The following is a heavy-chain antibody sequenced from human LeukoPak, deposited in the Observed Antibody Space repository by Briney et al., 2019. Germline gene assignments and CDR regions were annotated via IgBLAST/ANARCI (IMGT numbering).Heavy chain of an antibody. D-gene: IGHD3-22*01. J-gene: IGHJ3*02. CDR3: AKDHYDSSGYYFDAFDI. CDR1: GFTFSTYW. Sequence: GGSLRLSCAVSGFTFSTYWMNWVRQAPGKGPEWVSAISGSGGSTYYADSVKGRFTISRDNSKNTLYLQMNSLRAEDTAVYYCAKDHYDSSGYYFDAFDIWGQGTMVTVSS. CDR2: ISGSGGST. V-gene: IGHV3-23*01.